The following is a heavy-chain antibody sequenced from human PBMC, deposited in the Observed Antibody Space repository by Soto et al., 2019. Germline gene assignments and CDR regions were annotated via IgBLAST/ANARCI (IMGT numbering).Heavy chain of an antibody. V-gene: IGHV4-30-4*01. Sequence: QQQLQESGPVLVKPSQTLSLPCTVSGGSMNSHDYYWSWIRQPPGKGLEWIGYIHNSGSTYYNPSLKSRRTLSSDMSKNQVTLRLNSVTAAETALYFCARGEVRGPFAIWGEGTEVTVTS. CDR1: GGSMNSHDYY. D-gene: IGHD3-10*01. CDR3: ARGEVRGPFAI. CDR2: IHNSGST. J-gene: IGHJ3*02.